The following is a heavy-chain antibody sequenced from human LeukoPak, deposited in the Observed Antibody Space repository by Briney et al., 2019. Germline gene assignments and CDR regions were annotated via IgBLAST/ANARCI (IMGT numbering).Heavy chain of an antibody. V-gene: IGHV4-59*01. D-gene: IGHD3-10*01. J-gene: IGHJ6*02. CDR1: GGSLSSYY. CDR3: ARDSYGAGAYYGMDV. Sequence: SETLSLTCAVSGGSLSSYYWGWIRQPPGKGLEWIGYISYSGSTNYNPSLKSRVTISVDMSKNRFSLNLTSVTAADTATYYCARDSYGAGAYYGMDVWGQGTTVTVSS. CDR2: ISYSGST.